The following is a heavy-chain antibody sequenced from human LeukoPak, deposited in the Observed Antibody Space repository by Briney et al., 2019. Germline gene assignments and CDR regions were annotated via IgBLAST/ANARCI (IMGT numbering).Heavy chain of an antibody. CDR3: AKASRGFAYRLDF. V-gene: IGHV3-23*01. CDR2: IIGSGGST. D-gene: IGHD3-16*02. Sequence: GGSLRLSCAASGFMFNIHVMSWVRQAPGKGLEWVSGIIGSGGSTYHADSVKGRFTISRDNSKNTLSLQMNSLRAEDTAIYYCAKASRGFAYRLDFWGQGTLVTVSS. J-gene: IGHJ4*02. CDR1: GFMFNIHV.